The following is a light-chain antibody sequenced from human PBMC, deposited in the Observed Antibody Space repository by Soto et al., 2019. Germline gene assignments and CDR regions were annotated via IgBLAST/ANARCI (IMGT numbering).Light chain of an antibody. Sequence: EIVLTQSPGTLSLFPGERATLSCKTSQSVSSSSLAWYQQKPGQAPRLLIYGASSRATGIPDRFSGSGSGTDFTLNISRLEPEDFAVYYCKQYGSSSWTFGQGTKVEIK. CDR3: KQYGSSSWT. CDR1: QSVSSSS. CDR2: GAS. J-gene: IGKJ1*01. V-gene: IGKV3-20*01.